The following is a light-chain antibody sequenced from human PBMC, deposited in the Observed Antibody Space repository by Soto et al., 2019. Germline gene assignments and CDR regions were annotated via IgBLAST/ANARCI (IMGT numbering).Light chain of an antibody. Sequence: QAVVTQPPSVSEAPRQRVTISCSGSRSNIGDNAVNWYQQLPGKAPKLLIYYDDLLPSGVSDRFSGSKSGTSASLAISGVQSEDEADYYCAAWDDSLNGWVFGGGTKLTVL. CDR3: AAWDDSLNGWV. J-gene: IGLJ3*02. CDR1: RSNIGDNA. V-gene: IGLV1-36*01. CDR2: YDD.